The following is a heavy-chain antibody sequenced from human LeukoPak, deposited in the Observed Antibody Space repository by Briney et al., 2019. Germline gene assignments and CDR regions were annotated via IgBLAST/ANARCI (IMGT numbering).Heavy chain of an antibody. V-gene: IGHV4-59*01. Sequence: PSETLSLTCTVSGDSISSSYWSWIRQPPGKGLEWIGYIYYSGSTNYNPSLKSRVTISVDTSKNQFSLKLSSVTAADTAVYYCARGRDYYDSSWGQGTLVTVSS. J-gene: IGHJ4*02. CDR3: ARGRDYYDSS. CDR1: GDSISSSY. D-gene: IGHD3-22*01. CDR2: IYYSGST.